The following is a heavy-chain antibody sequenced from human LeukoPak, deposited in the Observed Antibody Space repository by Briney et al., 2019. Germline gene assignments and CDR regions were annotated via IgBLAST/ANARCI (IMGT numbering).Heavy chain of an antibody. D-gene: IGHD3-16*02. Sequence: SETLSLTCTVSGGSISSSSYYWGWIRQPPGKGLEWIGSIYFSGSTYYNPSLKTRVTISVETSKNQFSLKLSSVTAADTAVYYCASLSYFYYYMDVWGKGTTVTVSS. CDR1: GGSISSSSYY. J-gene: IGHJ6*03. CDR3: ASLSYFYYYMDV. CDR2: IYFSGST. V-gene: IGHV4-39*07.